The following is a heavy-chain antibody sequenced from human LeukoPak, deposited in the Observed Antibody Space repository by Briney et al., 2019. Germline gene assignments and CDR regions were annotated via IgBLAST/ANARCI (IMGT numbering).Heavy chain of an antibody. D-gene: IGHD3-22*01. CDR1: GFTFSTYA. V-gene: IGHV3-23*01. J-gene: IGHJ4*02. CDR3: ARVYYYDSSGLDY. Sequence: GGSLRLSCAASGFTFSTYAMSWVRQAPGKGLEWVSAFSGSGVSTYYADSVKGRFTISRDTSNNTLYLQMNSLRAEDTAVYYCARVYYYDSSGLDYWGQGTLVTVSS. CDR2: FSGSGVST.